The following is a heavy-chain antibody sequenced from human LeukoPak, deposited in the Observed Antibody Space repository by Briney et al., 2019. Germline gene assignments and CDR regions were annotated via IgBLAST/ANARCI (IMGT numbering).Heavy chain of an antibody. Sequence: GGSLRLSCAASGFTFSRYAMSWVRQAPGKGLEWVSAISGSGGSTYYADSVKGRFTISRDNSKNTLYLQMNSLRAEDTAVYYCARHVLDCSGGTCYFFDYWGQGTLVTVSS. J-gene: IGHJ4*02. CDR3: ARHVLDCSGGTCYFFDY. D-gene: IGHD2-15*01. CDR2: ISGSGGST. V-gene: IGHV3-23*01. CDR1: GFTFSRYA.